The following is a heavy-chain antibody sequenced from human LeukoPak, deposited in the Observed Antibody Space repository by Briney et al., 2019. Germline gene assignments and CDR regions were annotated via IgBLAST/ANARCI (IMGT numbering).Heavy chain of an antibody. V-gene: IGHV3-43*01. D-gene: IGHD5-24*01. CDR3: AKDHGGGYSFDY. Sequence: AGSLRLSCAASGFTFDDYTMHRVRQVPGKGLEWVSLIGWDGGITYYADSVKGRFTISRDNSKNSLYVQMNSLRTEDTAFYYCAKDHGGGYSFDYWGQGTLVTVSS. CDR1: GFTFDDYT. J-gene: IGHJ4*02. CDR2: IGWDGGIT.